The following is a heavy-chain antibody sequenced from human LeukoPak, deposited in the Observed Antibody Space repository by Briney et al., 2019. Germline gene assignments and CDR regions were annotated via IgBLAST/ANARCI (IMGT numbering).Heavy chain of an antibody. J-gene: IGHJ4*02. D-gene: IGHD3-22*01. Sequence: ASVKVSCKASGYTFTGYYMHWVRQAPGQGLEWMGWINPNSGGTNYAQKFQGRVTMTRDTSISTAYMGLSRLRSDDTAVYYCAREYYYDSSGYQLDYWGQGSLVTVSS. CDR1: GYTFTGYY. V-gene: IGHV1-2*02. CDR2: INPNSGGT. CDR3: AREYYYDSSGYQLDY.